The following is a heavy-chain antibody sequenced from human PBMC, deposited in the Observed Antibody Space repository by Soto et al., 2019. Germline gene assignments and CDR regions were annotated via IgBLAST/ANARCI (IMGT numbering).Heavy chain of an antibody. J-gene: IGHJ6*02. CDR2: IYYRGSS. CDR3: ARERGYSGSPGGGMDV. V-gene: IGHV4-61*08. CDR1: VGSFSSGGYY. Sequence: PSDPLSFPCSDSVGSFSSGGYYWTWILLTPGKGLEWVAYIYYRGSSPYNPSLKRRVAISVDTSKNQCSLKLSSVTAADTAVYYCARERGYSGSPGGGMDVWGQGTTVTVSS. D-gene: IGHD1-26*01.